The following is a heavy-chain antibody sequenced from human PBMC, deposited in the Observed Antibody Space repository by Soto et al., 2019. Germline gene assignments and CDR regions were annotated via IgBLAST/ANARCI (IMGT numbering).Heavy chain of an antibody. CDR2: INPGDGTT. CDR3: ARDRPHAWLDP. J-gene: IGHJ5*02. CDR1: GYTFTAYY. Sequence: QVQLVQSGADVKEPGASVKVSCKASGYTFTAYYIQWVRQAPGQGLEWVAMINPGDGTTRYAQMFQGRDTLTRDTSTSTVYMEMSSLRSEDTALYYCARDRPHAWLDPWGQGTLVTVSS. V-gene: IGHV1-46*01.